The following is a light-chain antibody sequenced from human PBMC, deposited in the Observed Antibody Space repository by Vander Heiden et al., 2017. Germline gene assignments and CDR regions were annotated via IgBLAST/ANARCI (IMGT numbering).Light chain of an antibody. J-gene: IGLJ1*01. CDR1: SSDVGGYNY. Sequence: QSALTQPASVSGSPGQSITISCTGTSSDVGGYNYVPWYQQHPGKAPKLMIYEVSNRPSGVSNRFSGSKSGNTASLTISGLQAEDEADYYCSSYTSSSNPYVFGTGTKVTVL. CDR2: EVS. CDR3: SSYTSSSNPYV. V-gene: IGLV2-14*01.